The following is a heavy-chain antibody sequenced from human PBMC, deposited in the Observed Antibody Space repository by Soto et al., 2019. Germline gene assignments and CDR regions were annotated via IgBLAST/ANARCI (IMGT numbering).Heavy chain of an antibody. J-gene: IGHJ3*02. CDR3: ARGRYCSSTSCYTDAFDI. Sequence: SETLSLTCAVYGGSFSGYYWSWIRQPPGKGLEWIGEINHSGSTNYNPSLKSRVTISVDTSKNQLSLKLSSVTAADTAVYYCARGRYCSSTSCYTDAFDIWGQGTMVTVSS. CDR2: INHSGST. V-gene: IGHV4-34*01. CDR1: GGSFSGYY. D-gene: IGHD2-2*02.